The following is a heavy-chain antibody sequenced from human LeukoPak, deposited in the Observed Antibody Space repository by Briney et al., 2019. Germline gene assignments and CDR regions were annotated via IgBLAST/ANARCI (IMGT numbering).Heavy chain of an antibody. J-gene: IGHJ6*03. CDR1: GYSFTSYW. Sequence: PGESLKISCKGSGYSFTSYWIGWVRQLPGKGLEWMGIIYPGDSDTRYSPSFQGQVTISADKSISTAYLQWSNLKASDTAMYYCARLGLYYGSGSYQPSYYYYMDIWGKGTTVTISS. V-gene: IGHV5-51*01. D-gene: IGHD3-10*01. CDR2: IYPGDSDT. CDR3: ARLGLYYGSGSYQPSYYYYMDI.